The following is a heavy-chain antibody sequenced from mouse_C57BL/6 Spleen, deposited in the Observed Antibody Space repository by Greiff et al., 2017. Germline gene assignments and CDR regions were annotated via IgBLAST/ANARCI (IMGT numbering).Heavy chain of an antibody. D-gene: IGHD2-3*01. CDR3: ARSRDGYGYFDV. J-gene: IGHJ1*03. CDR1: GYAFSSSW. Sequence: VQLQQSGPELVKPGASVKISCKASGYAFSSSWMNWVKQRPGKGLEWIGRIYPGDGDTNYNGKFKGKATLTADKSSSTAYMQLSSLTSEDSAVYFCARSRDGYGYFDVWGTGTTVTVSS. V-gene: IGHV1-82*01. CDR2: IYPGDGDT.